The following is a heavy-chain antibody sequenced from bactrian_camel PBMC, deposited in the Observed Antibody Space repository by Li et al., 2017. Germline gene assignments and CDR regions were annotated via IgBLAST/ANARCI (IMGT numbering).Heavy chain of an antibody. CDR2: INPAGDKT. CDR3: ATDLQFGS. V-gene: IGHV3S35*01. Sequence: VQLVESGGGLVQPGGSLRLSCAASGFTFSSYGMSWVRQAPGKGLEWVSYINPAGDKTDYAEPVQGRFTISRDNAKNTVYLEMNSLKPEDTALYYCATDLQFGSCGQGTQVTVS. J-gene: IGHJ6*01. CDR1: GFTFSSYG.